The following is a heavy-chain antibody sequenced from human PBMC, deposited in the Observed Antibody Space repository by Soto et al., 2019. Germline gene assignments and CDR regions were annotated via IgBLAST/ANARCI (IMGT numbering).Heavy chain of an antibody. CDR1: GGSFSGYY. CDR3: ARGGDIVVVPAAIPFDP. V-gene: IGHV4-34*01. CDR2: INHSGSA. J-gene: IGHJ5*02. Sequence: SETLSLTCAVYGGSFSGYYWSWIRQPPGKGLEWIGEINHSGSANYNPSLKSRVTISVDTSKNQFSLKLSSVTAADTAVYYCARGGDIVVVPAAIPFDPWGQGTLVTISS. D-gene: IGHD2-2*01.